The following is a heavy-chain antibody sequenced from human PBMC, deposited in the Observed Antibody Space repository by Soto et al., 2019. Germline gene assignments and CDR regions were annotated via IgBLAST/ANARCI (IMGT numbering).Heavy chain of an antibody. V-gene: IGHV2-5*02. CDR1: GFSLTTRGMG. J-gene: IGHJ5*02. CDR2: IYWDDDK. Sequence: SGRTLVIPRQSFTLTCTFSGFSLTTRGMGVGWIRQPPGKALEWLALIYWDDDKRYSPSLKSRLTITKDTSKNQVVLTMTNMDPVDTATYYCAHRRGYYDSSGFDDALAFDPWGQGTLVTVSS. CDR3: AHRRGYYDSSGFDDALAFDP. D-gene: IGHD3-22*01.